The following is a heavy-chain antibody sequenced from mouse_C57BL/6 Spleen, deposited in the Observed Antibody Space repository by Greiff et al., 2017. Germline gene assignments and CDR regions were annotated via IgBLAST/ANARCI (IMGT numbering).Heavy chain of an antibody. CDR2: IYPGSGST. Sequence: VQLQQPGAELVKPGASVKMSCKASGYTFTSYWITWVKQRPGQGLEWIGDIYPGSGSTNYNEKFKSKATLTVDTSSTTAYMQLSSLTSEDSAVYCCARSRYYGSSFDYWGQGTTLTVSS. J-gene: IGHJ2*01. CDR1: GYTFTSYW. D-gene: IGHD1-1*01. CDR3: ARSRYYGSSFDY. V-gene: IGHV1-55*01.